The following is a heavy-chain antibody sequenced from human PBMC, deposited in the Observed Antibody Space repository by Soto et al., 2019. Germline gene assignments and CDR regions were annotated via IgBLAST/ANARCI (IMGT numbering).Heavy chain of an antibody. CDR1: GFTFSSYA. CDR2: ISGSGGST. Sequence: GGSLRLSCAASGFTFSSYAMSWVRQAPGKRLEWVSAISGSGGSTYYADSVKGRFTISRDNSKNTLYLQMNSLRAEDTAVYYCAKGREPPRHYFDYWGQGTLVTVSS. V-gene: IGHV3-23*01. J-gene: IGHJ4*02. CDR3: AKGREPPRHYFDY.